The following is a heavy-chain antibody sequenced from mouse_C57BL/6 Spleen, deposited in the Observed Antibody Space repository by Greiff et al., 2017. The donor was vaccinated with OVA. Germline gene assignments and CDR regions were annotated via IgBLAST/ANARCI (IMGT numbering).Heavy chain of an antibody. CDR2: IRLKSDNYAT. Sequence: EVHLVESGGGLVQPGGSMKLSCVASGFTFSNYWMNWVRQSPEKGLEWVAQIRLKSDNYATHYAESVKGRFTISRDDSKSSVYLQMNNLRAEDTGIYYCTGQILLYFDYWGQGTTLTVSS. V-gene: IGHV6-3*01. CDR3: TGQILLYFDY. J-gene: IGHJ2*01. D-gene: IGHD1-1*01. CDR1: GFTFSNYW.